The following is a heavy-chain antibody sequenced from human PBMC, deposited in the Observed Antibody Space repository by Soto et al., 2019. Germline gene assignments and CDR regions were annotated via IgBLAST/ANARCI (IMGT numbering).Heavy chain of an antibody. CDR1: GFTFSSYA. D-gene: IGHD2-2*01. V-gene: IGHV3-23*01. Sequence: GGSLRLSCAASGFTFSSYAMSWVRQAPGKGLEWVSAISGSGGSTYYADSVKGRFTISRDNSKNTLYLQMNSLRAEDTAVYYCAKDPRIYCSSTSCYFWGQGTLVTVSS. CDR2: ISGSGGST. CDR3: AKDPRIYCSSTSCYF. J-gene: IGHJ4*02.